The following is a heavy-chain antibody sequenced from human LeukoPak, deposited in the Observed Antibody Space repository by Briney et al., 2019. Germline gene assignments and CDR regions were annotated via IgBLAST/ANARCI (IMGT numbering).Heavy chain of an antibody. CDR1: GGSFSGYY. CDR3: ARARVDYDILTGYYSDAFDI. D-gene: IGHD3-9*01. V-gene: IGHV4-34*01. J-gene: IGHJ3*02. Sequence: SETLSLTCAVYGGSFSGYYWSWIRQPPGKGLEWIGEINHSGSTNYNPSLKSRVTISVDTSKNQFSLKLSSVTAADTAVYYCARARVDYDILTGYYSDAFDIWGQGTMVTVSS. CDR2: INHSGST.